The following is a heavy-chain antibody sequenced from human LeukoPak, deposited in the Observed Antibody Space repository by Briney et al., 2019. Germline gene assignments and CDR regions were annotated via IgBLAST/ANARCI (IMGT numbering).Heavy chain of an antibody. V-gene: IGHV4-4*07. CDR2: IYASGNT. CDR3: ARAAYGDYRYYYFYLDV. D-gene: IGHD4-17*01. CDR1: GASISTYY. J-gene: IGHJ6*03. Sequence: SETLSLTCTISGASISTYYWSWIRQPAGKGLEWIGRIYASGNTYKNPSLKSRVTMSVDTSKNQFSLRLTSVTAADTAVYYCARAAYGDYRYYYFYLDVWGKGTTVTVSS.